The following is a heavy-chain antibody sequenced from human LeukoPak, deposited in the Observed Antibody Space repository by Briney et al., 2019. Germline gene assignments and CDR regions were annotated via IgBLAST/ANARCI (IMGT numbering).Heavy chain of an antibody. CDR2: IIPIFGTA. Sequence: SVKASCKASGGTFSSYAISWVRQAPGQGLEWMGGIIPIFGTANYAQKFQGRVTITTDESTSTAYMELSSLRSEDTAVYYCARIYYDSSGYYPYSYYYFMDVWGKGTTVTV. V-gene: IGHV1-69*05. CDR3: ARIYYDSSGYYPYSYYYFMDV. D-gene: IGHD3-22*01. CDR1: GGTFSSYA. J-gene: IGHJ6*03.